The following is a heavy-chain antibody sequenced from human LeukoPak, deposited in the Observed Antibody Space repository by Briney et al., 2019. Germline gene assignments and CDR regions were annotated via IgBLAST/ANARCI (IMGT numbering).Heavy chain of an antibody. V-gene: IGHV3-66*01. Sequence: PGGSLRLSCAASGFTVSSNYMSWVRQAPGKGLEWVSVIYSGGSTYYADSVKGRFIISRDNSKNTLYLQMNSLRAEDTAVYYCARDLYGSGSYSPWGQGTLVTVSS. CDR1: GFTVSSNY. CDR2: IYSGGST. D-gene: IGHD3-10*01. CDR3: ARDLYGSGSYSP. J-gene: IGHJ5*02.